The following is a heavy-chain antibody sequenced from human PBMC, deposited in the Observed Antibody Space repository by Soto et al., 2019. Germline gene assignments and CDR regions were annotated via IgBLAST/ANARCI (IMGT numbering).Heavy chain of an antibody. Sequence: EVQLLESGGGLVQPGGSLRLSCAASGFTFSSYGMTWVRQAPGKGLEWVSFSSATGAGTYYADSVMGRFTISRDNSKNTLYLQMTSLRAADTAVYYCAKDRRAGGNYGFYSDFWGQGALVIVSS. V-gene: IGHV3-23*01. J-gene: IGHJ4*02. CDR2: SSATGAGT. CDR1: GFTFSSYG. CDR3: AKDRRAGGNYGFYSDF. D-gene: IGHD1-7*01.